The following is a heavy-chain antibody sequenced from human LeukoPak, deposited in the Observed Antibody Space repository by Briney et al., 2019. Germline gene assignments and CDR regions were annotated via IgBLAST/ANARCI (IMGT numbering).Heavy chain of an antibody. CDR3: ASYYDFWSGYQLGFDY. Sequence: ASVKVSCKASGYTFTGYYMHWVRQAPGQGLKWMGWINPNSGGTNYAQKFQGRVTMSRDTSISTAYMELSRLRSDDTAMYYCASYYDFWSGYQLGFDYWGQGTLVTVSS. CDR1: GYTFTGYY. D-gene: IGHD3-3*01. J-gene: IGHJ4*02. CDR2: INPNSGGT. V-gene: IGHV1-2*02.